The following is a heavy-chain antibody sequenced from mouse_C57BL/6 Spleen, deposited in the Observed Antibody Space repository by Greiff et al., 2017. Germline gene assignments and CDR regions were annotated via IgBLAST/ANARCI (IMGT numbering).Heavy chain of an antibody. CDR2: INPYNGGT. Sequence: EVQLQQSGPVLVKPGASVKMSCKASGYTFTDYYMNWVKQSHGKSLEWIGVINPYNGGTSYNQKFKGKATLTVDKSSSTAYMELNSLTSEDSAVYYCAREGDYDPFDYWGQGTTLTVSS. CDR3: AREGDYDPFDY. J-gene: IGHJ2*01. CDR1: GYTFTDYY. D-gene: IGHD2-4*01. V-gene: IGHV1-19*01.